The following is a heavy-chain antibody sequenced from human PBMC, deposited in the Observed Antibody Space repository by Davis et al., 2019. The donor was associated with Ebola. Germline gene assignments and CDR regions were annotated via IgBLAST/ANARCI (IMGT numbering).Heavy chain of an antibody. D-gene: IGHD6-19*01. V-gene: IGHV3-21*01. CDR2: ISSSSSYI. J-gene: IGHJ6*02. Sequence: PGGSLRLSCAGSGFTFSTYAMNWVRQAPGKGLEWVSSISSSSSYIYYADSVKGRFTISRDNAKNSLYLQMNSLRAEDTAVYYCAREGGHSGYDGMDVWGQGTTVTVSS. CDR1: GFTFSTYA. CDR3: AREGGHSGYDGMDV.